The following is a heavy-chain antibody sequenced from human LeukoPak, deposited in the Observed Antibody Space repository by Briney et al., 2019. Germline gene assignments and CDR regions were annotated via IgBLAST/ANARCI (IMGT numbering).Heavy chain of an antibody. CDR2: IYYSGST. CDR1: GGSMSSYY. CDR3: ARASRYDFWSGYSGAFDI. Sequence: SETLSLTCTVSGGSMSSYYWSWIRQPPGKGLEWIRYIYYSGSTNYNPSLKSRVTISVDTSKNQFSLKLSSVTAADTAVYYCARASRYDFWSGYSGAFDIWGQGTMVAVSS. D-gene: IGHD3-3*01. V-gene: IGHV4-59*01. J-gene: IGHJ3*02.